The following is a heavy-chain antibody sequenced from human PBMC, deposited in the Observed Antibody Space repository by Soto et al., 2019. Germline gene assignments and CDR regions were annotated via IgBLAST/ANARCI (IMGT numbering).Heavy chain of an antibody. CDR3: ARASEYCSGGSCYSDAFDI. Sequence: GGSLRLSCAASGFTFSAYYMSWIRQAPGKGLEWVSSISSSGSTIYYADSVKGRFTISRDNAKNSLYLQMNSLRAEDTAVYYCARASEYCSGGSCYSDAFDIWGQGTMVTVSS. D-gene: IGHD2-15*01. CDR1: GFTFSAYY. J-gene: IGHJ3*02. V-gene: IGHV3-11*01. CDR2: ISSSGSTI.